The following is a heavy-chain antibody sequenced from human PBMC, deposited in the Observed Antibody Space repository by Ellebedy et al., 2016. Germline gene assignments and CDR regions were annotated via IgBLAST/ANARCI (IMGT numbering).Heavy chain of an antibody. J-gene: IGHJ4*02. CDR1: GYSFTNYF. CDR3: ARDWAGKWSIDY. V-gene: IGHV1-46*01. D-gene: IGHD2-15*01. CDR2: IYPSGGGT. Sequence: ASVKVSXXASGYSFTNYFVHWVRQTPGQGLEWLGIIYPSGGGTSYSQKFQGRVSMARDTSTSTVYMELSSLSSEDTAVYYSARDWAGKWSIDYWGQGTLVTVSS.